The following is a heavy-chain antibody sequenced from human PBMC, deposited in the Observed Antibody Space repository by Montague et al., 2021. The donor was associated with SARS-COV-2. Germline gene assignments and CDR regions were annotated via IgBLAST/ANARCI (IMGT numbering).Heavy chain of an antibody. CDR2: VYYSGRS. CDR3: VRADRRDRDTPDLYNYKDMDL. Sequence: SETLSLTCTVSGDSISTSYWAWIRQPPGKGLEWIGYVYYSGRSSYNPSLKSRVTISVDTSKNQVPLNLRSVTAADTAVYFCVRADRRDRDTPDLYNYKDMDLWGQGTTVTVSS. D-gene: IGHD1-20*01. J-gene: IGHJ6*02. V-gene: IGHV4-59*01. CDR1: GDSISTSY.